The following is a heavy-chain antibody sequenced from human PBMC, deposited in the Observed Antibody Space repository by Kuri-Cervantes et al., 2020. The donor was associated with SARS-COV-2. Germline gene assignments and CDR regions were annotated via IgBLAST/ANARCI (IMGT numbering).Heavy chain of an antibody. J-gene: IGHJ3*02. V-gene: IGHV3-7*01. CDR1: GFSFSSYW. CDR3: ARDQGLAYYDFWSGYSNDAFDI. D-gene: IGHD3-3*01. Sequence: GESLKISCAASGFSFSSYWMSWVRQAPGKGLEWVATIRKDETEKYYVDSVKGRFTISRDNAKNSLYLQMNSLRAEDSAVYYCARDQGLAYYDFWSGYSNDAFDIWGQGTMVTVSS. CDR2: IRKDETEK.